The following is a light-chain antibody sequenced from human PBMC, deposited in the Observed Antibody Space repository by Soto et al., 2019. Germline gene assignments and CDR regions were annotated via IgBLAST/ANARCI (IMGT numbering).Light chain of an antibody. Sequence: EIVFTHSLGTLSLSPGERATLSCRASQSVSSSYLAWYQQKPGQAPRLLIYGASSRATGIPDRFSGSGSGTDFTLTISRLEPEDFAVYYCQQRSNLPPWTFGQGTKVDI. V-gene: IGKV3D-20*02. CDR2: GAS. J-gene: IGKJ1*01. CDR1: QSVSSSY. CDR3: QQRSNLPPWT.